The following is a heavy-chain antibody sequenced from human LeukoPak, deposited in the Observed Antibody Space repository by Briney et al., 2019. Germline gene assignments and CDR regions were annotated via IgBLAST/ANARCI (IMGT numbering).Heavy chain of an antibody. J-gene: IGHJ4*02. Sequence: GGSLRLSCAASGFTFSDYFMSWIRQAPGKGLEWVSYISSSGSTIYYADSVEGRFTISRDNAKNSLYLQMNSLRAEDTAVYYCAREQHYSSGLDYWGQGTLVTVSS. V-gene: IGHV3-11*01. CDR2: ISSSGSTI. CDR3: AREQHYSSGLDY. D-gene: IGHD6-19*01. CDR1: GFTFSDYF.